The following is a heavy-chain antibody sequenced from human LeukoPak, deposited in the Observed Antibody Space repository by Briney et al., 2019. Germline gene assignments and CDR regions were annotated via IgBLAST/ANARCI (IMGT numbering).Heavy chain of an antibody. CDR2: INISGGST. Sequence: ASGKLSFKAAGYTFTSYYMHWVRQGPGQGLGWKGIINISGGSTSNSQTFHGRGTMTMATSTSTGYMELTSLRSEDTAVYYCARAPSYSSGRGYFDYWGQGTLSPSPQ. J-gene: IGHJ4*02. CDR3: ARAPSYSSGRGYFDY. D-gene: IGHD6-19*01. V-gene: IGHV1-46*01. CDR1: GYTFTSYY.